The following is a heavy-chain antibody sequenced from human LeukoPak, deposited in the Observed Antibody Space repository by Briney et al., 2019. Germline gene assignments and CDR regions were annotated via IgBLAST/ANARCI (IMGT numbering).Heavy chain of an antibody. Sequence: SETLSLTCTVSGGSISSSSYYWGWIRQPPGKGLEWIGTIYYNGSTYYNPSLRSRVTISVDTSKNQFSLKLSSVTDADTAGYFCASLYGSGSYYPSDYWGQGTLVTVSS. D-gene: IGHD3-10*01. CDR3: ASLYGSGSYYPSDY. V-gene: IGHV4-39*07. J-gene: IGHJ4*02. CDR2: IYYNGST. CDR1: GGSISSSSYY.